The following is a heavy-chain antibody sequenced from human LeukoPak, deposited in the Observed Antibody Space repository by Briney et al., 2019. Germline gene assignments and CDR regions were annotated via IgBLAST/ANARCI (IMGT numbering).Heavy chain of an antibody. CDR1: GFTFSDYY. D-gene: IGHD5-24*01. V-gene: IGHV3-11*04. J-gene: IGHJ3*02. Sequence: GGSLRLSCAASGFTFSDYYMSWIRQAPGKGLEWVSYISSSGSTIYYADSVKGRFTISRDNAKNSLYLQMNSLRAEDTAVYYCARGRDVYNLVDAFDIWGQGIMVTVSS. CDR3: ARGRDVYNLVDAFDI. CDR2: ISSSGSTI.